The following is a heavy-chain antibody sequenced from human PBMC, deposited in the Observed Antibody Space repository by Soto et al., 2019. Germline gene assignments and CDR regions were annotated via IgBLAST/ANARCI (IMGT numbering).Heavy chain of an antibody. D-gene: IGHD3-22*01. J-gene: IGHJ5*02. Sequence: GGSLRLSCAASGFTFSDYYMSWIRQAPGKGLEWVSYISSSSSYTNYADSVKGRFTISRDNAKNSLYLQMNSLRAEDTAVYYCASDSYYDSVGPWGQGTLVTVSS. CDR3: ASDSYYDSVGP. V-gene: IGHV3-11*06. CDR2: ISSSSSYT. CDR1: GFTFSDYY.